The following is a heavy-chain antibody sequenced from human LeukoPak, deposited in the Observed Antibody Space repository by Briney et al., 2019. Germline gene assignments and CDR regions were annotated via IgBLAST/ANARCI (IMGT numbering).Heavy chain of an antibody. CDR1: GFTFTTYA. Sequence: PRGSLRLSCAASGFTFTTYAMSWVRQAPGKGLEWVSGISGSGGSTYYADSVRGRFTIFRDNSKSAVYVQMNSLRVDDTAVYYCAKGYYGSGSHYNAIENWGQGTLVTVSS. D-gene: IGHD3-10*01. CDR2: ISGSGGST. V-gene: IGHV3-23*01. CDR3: AKGYYGSGSHYNAIEN. J-gene: IGHJ4*02.